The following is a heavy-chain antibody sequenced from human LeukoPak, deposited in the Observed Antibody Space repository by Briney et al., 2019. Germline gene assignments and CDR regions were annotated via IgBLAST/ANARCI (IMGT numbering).Heavy chain of an antibody. J-gene: IGHJ4*02. CDR3: ARDTPPTRFDY. Sequence: SETLSLTCAVYGGSFSGYYWSWIRQPPGKGLEWIGEINHSGSTNYNPSLKSRATISVDTSKNQFSLKLSSVTAADTAVYYCARDTPPTRFDYWGQGTLVTVSS. CDR1: GGSFSGYY. V-gene: IGHV4-34*01. CDR2: INHSGST.